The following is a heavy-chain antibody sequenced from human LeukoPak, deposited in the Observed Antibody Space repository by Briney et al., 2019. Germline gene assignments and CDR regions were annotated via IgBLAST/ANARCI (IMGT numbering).Heavy chain of an antibody. CDR1: GYTFTGYY. V-gene: IGHV1-2*02. CDR2: INPNSGGT. Sequence: ASVKVSCKASGYTFTGYYMHWVRQAPGQGLEWMGWINPNSGGTNYAQKFQGRVTMTRDTSISTAYMELSSLRSEDTAVYYCARGKDIVVVPAATYDWFDPWGQGTLVTVSS. D-gene: IGHD2-2*01. CDR3: ARGKDIVVVPAATYDWFDP. J-gene: IGHJ5*02.